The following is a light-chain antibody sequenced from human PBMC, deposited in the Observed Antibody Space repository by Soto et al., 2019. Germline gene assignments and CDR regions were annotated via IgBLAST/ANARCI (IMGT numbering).Light chain of an antibody. CDR3: QQRSNWPPWT. Sequence: EIVLTQSPATLSLSPGERATLSCRASQSVSSYLAWYQQKPGQDPRLLIYDASNRATGIPATFSGSRSGTDFTLPISSLERGDIAADYCQQRSNWPPWTFGQRNKVDIK. J-gene: IGKJ1*01. V-gene: IGKV3-11*01. CDR1: QSVSSY. CDR2: DAS.